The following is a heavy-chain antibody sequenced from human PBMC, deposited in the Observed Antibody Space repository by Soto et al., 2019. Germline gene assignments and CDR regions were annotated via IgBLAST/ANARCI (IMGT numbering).Heavy chain of an antibody. V-gene: IGHV3-73*01. CDR2: IRSKANSYAT. J-gene: IGHJ4*02. D-gene: IGHD2-15*01. CDR3: TRSRYGGKVGNFDY. Sequence: EVQLVESGGGLVQPGGSLKLSCAASGFTFSGSAMHWVRQASGKGLEWVGRIRSKANSYATAYAASVKGRFTISRDDSKTTAYLQRNSLKTEDTAVYYCTRSRYGGKVGNFDYWGQGTLVTVSS. CDR1: GFTFSGSA.